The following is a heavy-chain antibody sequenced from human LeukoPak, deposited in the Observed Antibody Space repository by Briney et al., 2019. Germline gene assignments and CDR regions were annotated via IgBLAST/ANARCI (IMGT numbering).Heavy chain of an antibody. CDR2: IYWDDDK. J-gene: IGHJ4*02. D-gene: IGHD3-10*01. Sequence: SGPTLVKPTQTLTLTCTFSGFSLYTSGEGVGWIRQPPGKALEWLALIYWDDDKRSSPSLKSSLTITNDTSKNQVVLMMTNMDPVDTATYYCAHRRNAGSGSYDYWGQGTLVTVSS. CDR1: GFSLYTSGEG. CDR3: AHRRNAGSGSYDY. V-gene: IGHV2-5*02.